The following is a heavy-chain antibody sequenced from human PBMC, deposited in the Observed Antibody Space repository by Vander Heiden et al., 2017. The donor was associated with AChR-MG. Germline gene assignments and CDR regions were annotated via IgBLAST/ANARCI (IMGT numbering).Heavy chain of an antibody. CDR2: ISGSGGST. J-gene: IGHJ4*02. CDR1: EFTFSSYA. D-gene: IGHD4-17*01. V-gene: IGHV3-23*01. CDR3: AKVPYGDRCLYRCYIDY. Sequence: EVQLLESGGGLVQPGGSLRLSCAASEFTFSSYAMSWVRQAQGKGLEWVSAISGSGGSTYYADSVKGRFTISRDNSKNTLYLQMNSLRAEDTAVYYCAKVPYGDRCLYRCYIDYWGQGTLVTVSS.